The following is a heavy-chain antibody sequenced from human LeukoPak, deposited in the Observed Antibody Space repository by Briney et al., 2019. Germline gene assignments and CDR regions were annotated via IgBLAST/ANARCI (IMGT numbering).Heavy chain of an antibody. Sequence: KPSETLSLTCSVSGAPDTNFYWTWIRQPAGKGLEYIGRIYASGSIDYNPSLKSRVTLSVDSSNNQISLNLTSVTAADTALYYCARSARFNYFYMDVWGKGTSVTVSS. J-gene: IGHJ6*03. CDR2: IYASGSI. D-gene: IGHD2-15*01. V-gene: IGHV4-4*07. CDR3: ARSARFNYFYMDV. CDR1: GAPDTNFY.